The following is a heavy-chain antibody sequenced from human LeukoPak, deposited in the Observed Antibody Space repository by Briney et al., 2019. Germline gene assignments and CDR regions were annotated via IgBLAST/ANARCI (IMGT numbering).Heavy chain of an antibody. D-gene: IGHD1-1*01. Sequence: PGGSLRLSCAASGFTFSSYVMSWVRQAPGKGLEWGSAISGSGATTYYADSVKGRFTISRDNSKNTLYLHMNSLRAEDTAVYYCAKRVSGTTFYWGQGTLVTVSS. CDR2: ISGSGATT. V-gene: IGHV3-23*01. CDR1: GFTFSSYV. J-gene: IGHJ4*02. CDR3: AKRVSGTTFY.